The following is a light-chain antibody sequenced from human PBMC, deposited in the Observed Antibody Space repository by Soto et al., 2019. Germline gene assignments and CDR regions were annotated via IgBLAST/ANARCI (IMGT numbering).Light chain of an antibody. Sequence: DIQMTQSPSTLSASVGDRVTITCRASQSISSWLAWYQQKPGKAPKLLIYKASSLESGVPSRFGGSGSGTEFTLTISSLQPDDFATFYCQQYSSFSRTFGQGTKVDIK. V-gene: IGKV1-5*03. CDR3: QQYSSFSRT. J-gene: IGKJ1*01. CDR2: KAS. CDR1: QSISSW.